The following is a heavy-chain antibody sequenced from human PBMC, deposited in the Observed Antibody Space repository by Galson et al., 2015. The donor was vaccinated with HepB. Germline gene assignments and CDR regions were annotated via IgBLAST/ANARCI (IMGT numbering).Heavy chain of an antibody. CDR2: IDWDDDK. J-gene: IGHJ6*02. D-gene: IGHD2-2*01. V-gene: IGHV2-70*01. Sequence: PALVKPTQTLTLTCIFSGLSLRSSKMCVSWIRQPPGKALEWLALIDWDDDKYYSTSLKTRLTISKDTSKNQVVLTMTNMDPVDTATFYCARSSRKCYGMDVWGQGTTVIVSS. CDR3: ARSSRKCYGMDV. CDR1: GLSLRSSKMC.